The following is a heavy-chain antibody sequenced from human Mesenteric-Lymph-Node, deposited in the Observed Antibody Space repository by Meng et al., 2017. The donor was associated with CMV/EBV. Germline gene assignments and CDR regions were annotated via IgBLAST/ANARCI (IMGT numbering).Heavy chain of an antibody. J-gene: IGHJ4*02. D-gene: IGHD3-3*01. Sequence: SETLSLTCTVSGGSISSYYWSWIRQPPGKGLEWIRYIYYSGSTNHNSSLKSRVNISVDTSKNQFSLNLTSVTAADTAVYYCARDMYYDFWFDYWGQGTLVTVSS. CDR1: GGSISSYY. CDR2: IYYSGST. CDR3: ARDMYYDFWFDY. V-gene: IGHV4-59*01.